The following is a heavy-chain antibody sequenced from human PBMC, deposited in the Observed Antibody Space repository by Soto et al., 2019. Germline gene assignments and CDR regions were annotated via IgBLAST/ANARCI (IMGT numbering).Heavy chain of an antibody. V-gene: IGHV4-4*02. D-gene: IGHD2-2*01. CDR1: GGSISSSNW. Sequence: QVQLQESGPGLVKPSGTLSLTCAVSGGSISSSNWWSWVRHPPGKGLEWIGEIYHSGSTNYNPSLTSRVTKSVDKSKNQFSQKLSSVTAAETAVYYCARLRPDAIKYYFDYWGQGNLVTVSS. CDR3: ARLRPDAIKYYFDY. CDR2: IYHSGST. J-gene: IGHJ4*02.